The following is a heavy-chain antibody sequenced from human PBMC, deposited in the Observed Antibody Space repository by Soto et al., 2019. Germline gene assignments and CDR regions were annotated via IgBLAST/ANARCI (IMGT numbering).Heavy chain of an antibody. V-gene: IGHV3-30*18. CDR1: GFTFSSYG. J-gene: IGHJ5*02. D-gene: IGHD2-15*01. CDR2: ISYDGSNK. CDR3: AKDIGEPYCSGGSCHPRYNWFDP. Sequence: QVQLVESGGGVVQPGRSLRLSCAASGFTFSSYGMHWVRQAPGKGLEWVAVISYDGSNKYYADSVKGRFTISRDNSKNTLYLQMNSLRAEDTAVYSCAKDIGEPYCSGGSCHPRYNWFDPWGQGTLVTVSS.